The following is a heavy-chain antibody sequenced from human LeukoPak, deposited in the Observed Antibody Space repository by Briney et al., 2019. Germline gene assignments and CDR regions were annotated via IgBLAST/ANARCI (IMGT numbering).Heavy chain of an antibody. Sequence: GGSLRLSCAASGFTFSSYAMSWVRQAPGKGLEWVSAISGSGGSTYYADSVKGRFTISRGNSKNTLYLQMNSLRAEDTAVYYCAGAPLVTAIPIVWGQGTTVTVSS. CDR1: GFTFSSYA. CDR2: ISGSGGST. J-gene: IGHJ6*02. D-gene: IGHD2-21*02. V-gene: IGHV3-23*01. CDR3: AGAPLVTAIPIV.